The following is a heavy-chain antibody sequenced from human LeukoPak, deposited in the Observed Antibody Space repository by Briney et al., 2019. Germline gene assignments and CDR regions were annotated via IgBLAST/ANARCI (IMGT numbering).Heavy chain of an antibody. V-gene: IGHV5-51*01. Sequence: GESLKISCTGSGYRFTSYWIGWVRQMPGKGLKWMGMIFPGDSDIRYSASFQGQVTLSVDKSIATAYLQWSSLKASDTAMYYCARQEAVSGAFDIWGQGTMVTVSS. CDR1: GYRFTSYW. CDR3: ARQEAVSGAFDI. J-gene: IGHJ3*02. CDR2: IFPGDSDI. D-gene: IGHD6-19*01.